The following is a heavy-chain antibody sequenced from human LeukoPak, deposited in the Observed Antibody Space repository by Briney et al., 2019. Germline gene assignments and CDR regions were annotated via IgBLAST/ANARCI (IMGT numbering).Heavy chain of an antibody. Sequence: PGGSLRLSCVGSGFTFSSYAVHWVRQAPGKGLEWVAVISYDGSNKHYADSVKGRFTISRDNSKNTLYLEMNSLGAEDTAVYYCARDPTQDGSGSYPSDYWGQGTLVTVSS. CDR1: GFTFSSYA. CDR2: ISYDGSNK. J-gene: IGHJ4*02. D-gene: IGHD3-10*01. V-gene: IGHV3-30-3*01. CDR3: ARDPTQDGSGSYPSDY.